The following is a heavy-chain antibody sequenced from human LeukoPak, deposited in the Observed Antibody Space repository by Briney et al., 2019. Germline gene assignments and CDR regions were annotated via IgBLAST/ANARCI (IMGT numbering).Heavy chain of an antibody. J-gene: IGHJ4*02. Sequence: SETLSLTCAVSGGSVSTGGYSWSWIRQPPGKGLEWIGYIYQSGSTYYNPSLESRVTMSIDRSKDQFSLSLTSVTAADTALYHCARVLDGDYFFDSWGQGILVTVSS. CDR1: GGSVSTGGYS. CDR3: ARVLDGDYFFDS. CDR2: IYQSGST. V-gene: IGHV4-30-2*01. D-gene: IGHD2-21*02.